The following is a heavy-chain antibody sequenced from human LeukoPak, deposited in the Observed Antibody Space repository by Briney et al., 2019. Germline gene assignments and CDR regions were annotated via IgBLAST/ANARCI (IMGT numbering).Heavy chain of an antibody. CDR2: IKQDGSEK. Sequence: QPGGSLRLSCAASGFTFSSYWMSWVRQAPGKGLEWEANIKQDGSEKYYVDSVKGRFTISRDNAKNSLYLQMNSLRAKDTAVYYCARVPGVYSSSWHYYYYMDVWGKGTTVTVSS. V-gene: IGHV3-7*01. J-gene: IGHJ6*03. CDR3: ARVPGVYSSSWHYYYYMDV. D-gene: IGHD6-6*01. CDR1: GFTFSSYW.